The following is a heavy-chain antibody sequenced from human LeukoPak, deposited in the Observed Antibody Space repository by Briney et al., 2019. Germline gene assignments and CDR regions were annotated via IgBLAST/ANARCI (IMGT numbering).Heavy chain of an antibody. CDR1: SDSISSYY. D-gene: IGHD3-9*01. CDR2: IYYSGST. J-gene: IGHJ3*02. V-gene: IGHV4-59*08. CDR3: ARVGQDYDILTGYFAFDI. Sequence: SETLSLTCTVSSDSISSYYWSWIRQPPGKGLEWIGFIYYSGSTNYNPSLRSRVTISVDTSKNQFSLKLSSVTAADTAVYYCARVGQDYDILTGYFAFDIWGQGTMVTVSS.